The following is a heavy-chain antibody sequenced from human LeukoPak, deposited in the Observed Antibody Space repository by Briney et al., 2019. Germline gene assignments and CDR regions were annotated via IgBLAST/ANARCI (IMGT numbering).Heavy chain of an antibody. D-gene: IGHD2-21*01. CDR3: ATAVSIAGDS. J-gene: IGHJ5*01. Sequence: GGSLRLSCAASGFSFNSNWMSWFRQAPGKGLEWVAHIRPDSSETYYVDSVRGRFTISRDNAEKLVYLRMNSLRAEDTAVYYCATAVSIAGDSWGQGTLVTVSS. V-gene: IGHV3-7*01. CDR2: IRPDSSET. CDR1: GFSFNSNW.